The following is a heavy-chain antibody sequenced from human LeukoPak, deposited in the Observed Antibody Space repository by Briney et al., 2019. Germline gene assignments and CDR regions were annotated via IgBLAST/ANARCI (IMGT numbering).Heavy chain of an antibody. Sequence: SETLSVTCTVSGGSISSYYWSWLRQPPGKGLEWIGYIYYSGSTNYNPSLKSRVTISVDTSKNQFSLKLSSVTAADTAVYYCARDRGAYSSGWYESFDYWGQGTLVTVSS. J-gene: IGHJ4*02. CDR3: ARDRGAYSSGWYESFDY. CDR2: IYYSGST. CDR1: GGSISSYY. D-gene: IGHD6-19*01. V-gene: IGHV4-59*01.